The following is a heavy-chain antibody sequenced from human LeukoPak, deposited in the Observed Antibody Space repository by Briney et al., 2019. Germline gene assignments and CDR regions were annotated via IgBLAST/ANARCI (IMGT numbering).Heavy chain of an antibody. CDR2: IIPIFGTA. J-gene: IGHJ4*02. CDR3: ARGNTAMAPIDY. Sequence: VASVKVSCKACGGTFSSYAISWVRQAPGQGLEWMGRIIPIFGTANYAQKFQGRVTITTDESTSTAYMELSSLRSEDTAVYYCARGNTAMAPIDYWGQGTLVTFSS. CDR1: GGTFSSYA. D-gene: IGHD5-18*01. V-gene: IGHV1-69*05.